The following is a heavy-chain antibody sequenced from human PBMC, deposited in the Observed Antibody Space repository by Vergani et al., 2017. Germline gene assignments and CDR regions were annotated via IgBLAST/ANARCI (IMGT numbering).Heavy chain of an antibody. J-gene: IGHJ1*01. Sequence: QVQLVPSGAAVKKPGASVKVSCTTSGYTFTNFYIYWVRQAPGQGLDYMGWLNPNSGATHTAAKFQGRVTLTRDTSISTAYMELSSLKSDDAAVYYCARDGGHYFVRRFFQDWGQGSLLTVSS. CDR2: LNPNSGAT. CDR3: ARDGGHYFVRRFFQD. CDR1: GYTFTNFY. D-gene: IGHD3-10*02. V-gene: IGHV1-2*02.